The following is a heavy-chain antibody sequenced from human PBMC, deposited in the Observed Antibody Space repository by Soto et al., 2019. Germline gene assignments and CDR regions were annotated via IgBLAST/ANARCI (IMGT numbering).Heavy chain of an antibody. J-gene: IGHJ4*02. V-gene: IGHV4-61*03. CDR2: ISHSGTT. CDR3: GRVTFLIVGSLLPTPSHL. D-gene: IGHD3-3*01. CDR1: GASVSSAGFS. Sequence: SETLSLTCTVTGASVSSAGFSCSWIRQPPWKGLEWLGSISHSGTTTYYPSLKSRVNVSVDTSKNLFSLRLSSVNAADTAIYFCGRVTFLIVGSLLPTPSHLWGEATMVTVSS.